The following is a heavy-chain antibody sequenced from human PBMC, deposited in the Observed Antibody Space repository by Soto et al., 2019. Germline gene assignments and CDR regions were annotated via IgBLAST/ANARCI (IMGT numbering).Heavy chain of an antibody. CDR2: ISASNGKT. CDR1: GYTFSSHG. D-gene: IGHD3-9*01. J-gene: IGHJ4*01. CDR3: ARDDPDIVSCLDH. Sequence: QVQLVQSGAEVKKPGASVKVSCKASGYTFSSHGISWVRQAPGQGLEWVGWISASNGKTFYAQKLQGRVTLTTDTATSTVYMDLRSLTSDDTAVYYCARDDPDIVSCLDHWGQGTLVIVSS. V-gene: IGHV1-18*04.